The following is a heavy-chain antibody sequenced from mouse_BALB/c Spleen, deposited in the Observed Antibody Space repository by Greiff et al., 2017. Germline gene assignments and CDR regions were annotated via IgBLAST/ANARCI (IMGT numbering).Heavy chain of an antibody. CDR2: IDPANGNT. CDR3: ARGSPGGNHDY. J-gene: IGHJ2*01. V-gene: IGHV14-3*02. Sequence: EVQLQQSGAELVKPGASVKLSCTASGFNIKDTYMHWVKQRPEQGLEWIGRIDPANGNTKYDPKFQGKATMTADTSSNTASLQLSSLTSEDTAVYYCARGSPGGNHDYWGEGTTLTVSS. CDR1: GFNIKDTY. D-gene: IGHD1-1*02.